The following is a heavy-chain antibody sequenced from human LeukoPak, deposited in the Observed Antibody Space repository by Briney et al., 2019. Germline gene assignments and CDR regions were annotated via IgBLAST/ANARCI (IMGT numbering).Heavy chain of an antibody. CDR2: INHSGST. CDR3: ATSFSGSYYNWFDP. Sequence: SETLSLTCAVYGGSFSGYYWSLIRQPPGKGLEWIGEINHSGSTHYNPSLKSRVTISVDTSKNQFSLKLSSVTAADTAVYYCATSFSGSYYNWFDPWGQGTLVTVSS. V-gene: IGHV4-34*01. D-gene: IGHD1-26*01. J-gene: IGHJ5*02. CDR1: GGSFSGYY.